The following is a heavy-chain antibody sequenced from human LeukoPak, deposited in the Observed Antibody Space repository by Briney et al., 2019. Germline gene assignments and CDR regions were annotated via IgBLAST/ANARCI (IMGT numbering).Heavy chain of an antibody. CDR1: GDSIGTGSYY. CDR2: INHSGST. Sequence: SETLSLTCTVSGDSIGTGSYYWGWIRQPPGKGLEWIGEINHSGSTNYNPSLKSRVTISVDTSKNQFSLKLSSVTAADTAVYYCARETVDTAMANYYYYYMDVWGKGTTVTVSS. J-gene: IGHJ6*03. D-gene: IGHD5-18*01. V-gene: IGHV4-39*07. CDR3: ARETVDTAMANYYYYYMDV.